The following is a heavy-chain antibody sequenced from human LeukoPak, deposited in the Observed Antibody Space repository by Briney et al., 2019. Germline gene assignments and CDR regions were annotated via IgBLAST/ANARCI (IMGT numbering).Heavy chain of an antibody. CDR2: VKQDGSET. Sequence: GGSLRLSCAASGFTFSSNWMSWVRQAPGKGLEWVANVKQDGSETYYVDSVKGRFTISRDNAKNSLFLQMNSLRAEDTAVYYCVRAYSDAFEPSGQGTLVNVSS. D-gene: IGHD5-18*01. V-gene: IGHV3-7*04. CDR3: VRAYSDAFEP. CDR1: GFTFSSNW. J-gene: IGHJ5*01.